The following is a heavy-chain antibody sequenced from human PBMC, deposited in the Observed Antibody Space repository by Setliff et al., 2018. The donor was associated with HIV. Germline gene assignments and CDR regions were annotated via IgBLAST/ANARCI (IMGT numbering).Heavy chain of an antibody. Sequence: PSETLSLTCNVSGYSISSGFYWGWIRQPPGKGLEWIGNIFHSGNTDQTPPLKSRVTMSVETSENQFSLRLNSVTAADTAVYYCARRTIWGDAFDIWGRGTMVTV. D-gene: IGHD3-16*01. CDR1: GYSISSGFY. CDR3: ARRTIWGDAFDI. CDR2: IFHSGNT. J-gene: IGHJ3*02. V-gene: IGHV4-38-2*02.